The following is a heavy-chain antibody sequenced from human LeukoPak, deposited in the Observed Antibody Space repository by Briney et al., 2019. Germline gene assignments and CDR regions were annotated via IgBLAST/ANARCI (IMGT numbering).Heavy chain of an antibody. CDR2: IYYTGST. CDR3: ARLPYYYDSSGYGFDY. J-gene: IGHJ4*02. D-gene: IGHD3-22*01. V-gene: IGHV4-59*08. Sequence: SETLSLTCTVSGGSMSTYYWTWIRQPPGKGLEWIGFIYYTGSTNYNPSLKSRVTISVDTSKNQFSLKLSSVTAADTAVYYCARLPYYYDSSGYGFDYWGQGTLVTVSS. CDR1: GGSMSTYY.